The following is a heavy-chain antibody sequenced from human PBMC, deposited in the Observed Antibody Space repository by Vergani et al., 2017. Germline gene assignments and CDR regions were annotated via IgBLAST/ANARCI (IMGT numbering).Heavy chain of an antibody. CDR1: GFNFQIYW. V-gene: IGHV3-7*01. CDR2: IKQDGSED. CDR3: AKFPLNITTPDRGDF. Sequence: EVLLVESGGDLVQPGGSLRLSCEASGFNFQIYWMGWVRQTAEKGLEWVANIKQDGSEDYYVDSVKGRFTITRDNAKKFIYLQMNSLRADDTAVYYCAKFPLNITTPDRGDFWGQGSLVTVSS. J-gene: IGHJ4*02. D-gene: IGHD1-1*01.